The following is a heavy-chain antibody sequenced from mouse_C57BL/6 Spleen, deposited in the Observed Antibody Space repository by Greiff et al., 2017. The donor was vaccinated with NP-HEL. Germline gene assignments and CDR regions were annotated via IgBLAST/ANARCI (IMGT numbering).Heavy chain of an antibody. D-gene: IGHD2-4*01. J-gene: IGHJ3*01. CDR1: GYSFTDYN. CDR2: INPNYGTT. V-gene: IGHV1-39*01. CDR3: ARAFYYDDDGWFAY. Sequence: EVQLQQSGPELVKPGASVKISCKASGYSFTDYNMNWVKQSNGKSLEWIGVINPNYGTTSYNQKFKGKATLTVDQSSSTAYMQLNSLTSEDSAVDYCARAFYYDDDGWFAYWGQGTLVTVSA.